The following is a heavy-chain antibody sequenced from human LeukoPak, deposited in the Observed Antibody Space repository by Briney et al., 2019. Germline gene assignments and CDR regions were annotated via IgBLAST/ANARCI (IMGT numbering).Heavy chain of an antibody. Sequence: GGSLRLSCAASGFIFSNYAMSWVRQVPGRGLEWVSTISSCGDSTYVADSAKGRFTISRDNSKNSLYLQMNTVRAEDTAVYYCVKGPRPDITVAHTVENWGQGTLVTVSS. CDR1: GFIFSNYA. V-gene: IGHV3-23*01. D-gene: IGHD6-19*01. J-gene: IGHJ4*02. CDR3: VKGPRPDITVAHTVEN. CDR2: ISSCGDST.